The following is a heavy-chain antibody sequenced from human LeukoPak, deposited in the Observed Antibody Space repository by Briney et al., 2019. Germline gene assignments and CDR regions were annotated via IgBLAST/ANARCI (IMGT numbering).Heavy chain of an antibody. CDR2: IYTSGST. V-gene: IGHV4-4*07. J-gene: IGHJ3*02. CDR1: GGSISSYY. CDR3: AREEVVVAATEAFDI. Sequence: SETLSLTCTVSGGSISSYYWSWIRQPAGKGLEWIGRIYTSGSTNYNPSLKSRVTISVDTSKNQFSLKLSSVTAADTAVYYCAREEVVVAATEAFDIWGQGTTVTVSS. D-gene: IGHD2-15*01.